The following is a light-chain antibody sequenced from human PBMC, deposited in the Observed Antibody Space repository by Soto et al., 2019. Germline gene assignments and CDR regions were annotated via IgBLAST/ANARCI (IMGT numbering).Light chain of an antibody. Sequence: QSPSSLSASVGDRVTITCRASQGISSYLAWYQQKPGKAPKLLIYAASTLQSGVPSRFSGSGSGTDFTLTISSLQPEDFATYYCQQYDDLPITFGQGTRLEIK. V-gene: IGKV1-9*01. J-gene: IGKJ5*01. CDR1: QGISSY. CDR3: QQYDDLPIT. CDR2: AAS.